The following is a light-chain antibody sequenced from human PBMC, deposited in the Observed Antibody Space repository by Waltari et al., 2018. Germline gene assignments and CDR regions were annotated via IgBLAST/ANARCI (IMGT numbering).Light chain of an antibody. CDR3: QQRSNPIT. CDR1: QSVSSY. V-gene: IGKV3-11*01. J-gene: IGKJ5*01. CDR2: DAS. Sequence: EIVLTQSPATLSLSPGERATLSCRASQSVSSYLAWYQQKPGQAPRLLIYDASNRATGIPARFSGSGSGTDFTLTISSLEPEDFAVYYCQQRSNPITCGQGTRLEIK.